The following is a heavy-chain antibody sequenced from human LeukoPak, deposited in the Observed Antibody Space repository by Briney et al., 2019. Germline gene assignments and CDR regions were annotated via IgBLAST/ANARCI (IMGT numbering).Heavy chain of an antibody. CDR2: ISSSSSYI. CDR3: ARAIYSSSGPGGSDP. D-gene: IGHD6-19*01. CDR1: GFTFSNYG. Sequence: PGGSLRLSCAASGFTFSNYGMHWVRQAPGKGLEWVSSISSSSSYIYYADSVKGRFTISRDNAKNSLYLQMNSLRAEDTAVYYCARAIYSSSGPGGSDPWGQGTLVTVSS. J-gene: IGHJ5*02. V-gene: IGHV3-21*01.